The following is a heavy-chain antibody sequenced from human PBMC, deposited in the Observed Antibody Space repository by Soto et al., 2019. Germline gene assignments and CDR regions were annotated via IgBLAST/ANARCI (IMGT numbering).Heavy chain of an antibody. CDR1: GGTFSSYT. J-gene: IGHJ5*02. CDR3: ARDVGTALDWFDP. D-gene: IGHD3-10*01. Sequence: QVQLVQSGAEVKKPGSSVKVSCTASGGTFSSYTISWVRQAPGQGLEWMGRIIPILGIANYAQKFQGRVTITADKSTSTAYMELSSLRSEDTAVYYCARDVGTALDWFDPWGQGTLVTVSS. V-gene: IGHV1-69*08. CDR2: IIPILGIA.